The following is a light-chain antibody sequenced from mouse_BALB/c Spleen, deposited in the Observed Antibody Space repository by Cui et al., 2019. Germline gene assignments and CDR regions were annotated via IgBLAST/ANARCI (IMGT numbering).Light chain of an antibody. V-gene: IGKV12-41*01. CDR2: NAN. J-gene: IGKJ1*01. CDR1: KNIHNY. CDR3: QQFESTPPT. Sequence: DIQMTQSLASLSASVGETVTITCRASKNIHNYLAWYQQKQGKSPQLLIYNANTLADGVPSRFSGSGSGTEYSLKINSLQPEDFGSYYCQQFESTPPTFGGGTKLEIK.